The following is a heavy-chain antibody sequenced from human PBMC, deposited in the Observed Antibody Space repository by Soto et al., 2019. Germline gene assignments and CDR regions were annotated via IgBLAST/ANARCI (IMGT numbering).Heavy chain of an antibody. CDR1: GGTFSSYA. V-gene: IGHV1-69*06. D-gene: IGHD6-19*01. CDR3: ARKAVAFAFDI. CDR2: IIPIFGTA. J-gene: IGHJ3*02. Sequence: SVKVSCKASGGTFSSYAISWVRQAPGQGLEWMGGIIPIFGTANCVQKFQGRVTITADKSTSTAYMELSSLRSEDTAVYYCARKAVAFAFDIWGQGTMVTVSS.